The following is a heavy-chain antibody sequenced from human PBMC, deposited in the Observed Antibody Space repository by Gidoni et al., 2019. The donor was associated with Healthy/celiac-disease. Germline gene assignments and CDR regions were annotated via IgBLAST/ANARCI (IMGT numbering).Heavy chain of an antibody. CDR1: GFTFSSYA. D-gene: IGHD5-18*01. CDR2: ISGSGGST. V-gene: IGHV3-23*01. J-gene: IGHJ4*02. CDR3: AKAGYSYAPEGYYFDY. Sequence: EVQLLESGGGLVQHGGSLRPSCAASGFTFSSYAMSWVRQAPGKGMEWVSAISGSGGSTYSADSVKGRFTISRDNSKNTLYLQMNSLRAEDTAVYYCAKAGYSYAPEGYYFDYWGQGTLVTVSS.